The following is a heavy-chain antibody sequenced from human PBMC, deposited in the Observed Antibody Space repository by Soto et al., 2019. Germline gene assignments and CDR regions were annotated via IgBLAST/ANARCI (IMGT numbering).Heavy chain of an antibody. CDR1: GFTVSNNY. J-gene: IGHJ4*02. CDR3: ATQRGGGGY. V-gene: IGHV3-53*01. Sequence: EVQLVESGGGLIQPGGSLRLSCAVSGFTVSNNYMSWVRQAPGKGLEGVSVIYSGGYTAYGDSVKGRFTISRDNSKNKIYLKKNRRRADDRAVYFGATQRGGGGYWGQGTLVTVSS. CDR2: IYSGGYT. D-gene: IGHD6-25*01.